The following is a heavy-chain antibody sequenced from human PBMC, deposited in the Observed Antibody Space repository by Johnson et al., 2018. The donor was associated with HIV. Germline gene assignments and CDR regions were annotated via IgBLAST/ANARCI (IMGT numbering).Heavy chain of an antibody. CDR2: IRYDGSNK. CDR1: GFTFSSYG. Sequence: QVQLVESGGGVVQPGGSLRLSCAASGFTFSSYGMHWVRQAPGKGLEWVAFIRYDGSNKYYADSVKGRFTISRDNSKNSLYLQMNSLRAEDTAVYYCAKDREYYDILTGYYISLSSWDAFDIWGQGTMVTVSS. V-gene: IGHV3-30*02. J-gene: IGHJ3*02. D-gene: IGHD3-9*01. CDR3: AKDREYYDILTGYYISLSSWDAFDI.